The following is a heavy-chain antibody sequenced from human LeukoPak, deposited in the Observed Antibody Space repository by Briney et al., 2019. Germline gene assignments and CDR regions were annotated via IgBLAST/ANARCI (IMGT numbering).Heavy chain of an antibody. CDR1: GGTFSSYT. J-gene: IGHJ4*02. Sequence: SVKVSCKASGGTFSSYTISGGRQAAGQGREGRGGSIPILGIANYAQKFQARVTLTADKSTRTAYMQLSRLRSEDTAVSYCARGPLLGTVTYFAYWGQGTLVPVSS. CDR3: ARGPLLGTVTYFAY. V-gene: IGHV1-69*10. D-gene: IGHD4-11*01. CDR2: SIPILGIA.